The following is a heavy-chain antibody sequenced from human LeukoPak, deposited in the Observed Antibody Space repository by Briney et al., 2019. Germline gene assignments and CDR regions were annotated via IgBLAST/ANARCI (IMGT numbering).Heavy chain of an antibody. CDR3: ARAHLASRSGGSCYYYYGMDV. D-gene: IGHD2-15*01. V-gene: IGHV4-34*01. Sequence: SETLSLTCAVYGGSFGGYYWSWIRQPPGKGLEWIGEINHSGSTNYNPSLKSRVTISVDTSKNQFSLKLSSVPAADTAVYYCARAHLASRSGGSCYYYYGMDVWGQGTTVTVSS. CDR1: GGSFGGYY. CDR2: INHSGST. J-gene: IGHJ6*02.